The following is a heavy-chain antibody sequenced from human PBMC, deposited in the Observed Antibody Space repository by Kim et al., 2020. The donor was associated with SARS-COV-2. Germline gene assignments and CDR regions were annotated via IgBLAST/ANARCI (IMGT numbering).Heavy chain of an antibody. CDR2: ISYDGSNK. D-gene: IGHD6-19*01. J-gene: IGHJ4*02. V-gene: IGHV3-33*05. CDR1: GFTFSSYG. CDR3: ARGRYIAVAGPPPDY. Sequence: GGSLRLSCAASGFTFSSYGMHWVRQAPGKGLEWVAVISYDGSNKYYADSVKGRFTISRDNSKNTLYLQMNSLRAEDTAVYYCARGRYIAVAGPPPDYWGQGTLVTVSS.